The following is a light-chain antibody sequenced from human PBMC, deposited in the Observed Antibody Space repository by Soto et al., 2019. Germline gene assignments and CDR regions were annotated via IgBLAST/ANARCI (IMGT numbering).Light chain of an antibody. V-gene: IGKV1-5*01. CDR2: DAS. J-gene: IGKJ5*01. Sequence: TITCRASQSISSWLAWYQQKPGKAPNLLIYDASSLESGVPSRFSGSGSGTEFTLTISSLQPDDFATYYCQQYNSYSITFGQGTRLEIK. CDR3: QQYNSYSIT. CDR1: QSISSW.